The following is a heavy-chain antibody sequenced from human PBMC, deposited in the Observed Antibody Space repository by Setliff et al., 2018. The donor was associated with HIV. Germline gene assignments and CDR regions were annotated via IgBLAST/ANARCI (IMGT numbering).Heavy chain of an antibody. V-gene: IGHV1-18*01. Sequence: ASVKVSCKASGYTFTTYGISWVRQAPGQGLEWMGWISTYNGDTNYVQKLQGRVTMTTDTSTSTAYMELRSLRSDDTAVYYCARSRNSILTGYYPTADFDYWGQGTPVTVSS. J-gene: IGHJ4*02. CDR1: GYTFTTYG. D-gene: IGHD3-9*01. CDR2: ISTYNGDT. CDR3: ARSRNSILTGYYPTADFDY.